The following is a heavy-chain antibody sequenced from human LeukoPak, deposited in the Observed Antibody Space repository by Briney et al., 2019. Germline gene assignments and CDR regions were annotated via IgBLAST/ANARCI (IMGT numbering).Heavy chain of an antibody. J-gene: IGHJ4*02. CDR2: ISASGGST. V-gene: IGHV3-23*01. Sequence: GGSLRLSCATSGFTFSTYAMSWVRQAPGKGLEWVSGISASGGSTYYADSVKGRFTISRDNSKNTLYLQMSSLRAEDTAVYYCAKKFGISWYDYWGQGTLVTVSS. CDR1: GFTFSTYA. CDR3: AKKFGISWYDY. D-gene: IGHD6-13*01.